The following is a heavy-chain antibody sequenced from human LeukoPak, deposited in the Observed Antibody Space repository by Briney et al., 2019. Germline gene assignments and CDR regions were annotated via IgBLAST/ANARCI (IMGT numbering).Heavy chain of an antibody. CDR3: ARDYRTDY. V-gene: IGHV3-48*03. CDR1: GFTFSSYE. J-gene: IGHJ4*02. CDR2: ISSSGSTI. D-gene: IGHD1-14*01. Sequence: GGSLRLSCAASGFTFSSYEMNWVRQAPGKGLEWLSYISSSGSTIFYADSVKGRFTISRDNAKNSLYLQLSSLRAEDTAVYYCARDYRTDYWGQGTLVTVSS.